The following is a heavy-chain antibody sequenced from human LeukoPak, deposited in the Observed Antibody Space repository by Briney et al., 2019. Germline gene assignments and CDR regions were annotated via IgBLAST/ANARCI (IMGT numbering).Heavy chain of an antibody. CDR1: GFTFSSYA. J-gene: IGHJ4*02. Sequence: GGSLGLSCAASGFTFSSYAMSWVRQAPGKGLEWVSAISGSGGSTYYADSVKGRFTISRDNSKNTLYLQMNSLRAEDTAVYYCAKDPGPTYYDFWSGYIDYWGQGTLVTVSS. CDR2: ISGSGGST. V-gene: IGHV3-23*01. CDR3: AKDPGPTYYDFWSGYIDY. D-gene: IGHD3-3*01.